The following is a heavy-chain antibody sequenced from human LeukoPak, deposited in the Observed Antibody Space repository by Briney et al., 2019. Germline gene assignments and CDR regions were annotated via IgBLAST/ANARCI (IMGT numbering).Heavy chain of an antibody. CDR2: ISSSGSTI. CDR1: GFTFSSYE. J-gene: IGHJ4*02. D-gene: IGHD6-13*01. CDR3: ARCIAAAGRIDY. V-gene: IGHV3-48*03. Sequence: GGSLRLSCAASGFTFSSYEMNWVRQAPGKGLERVSYISSSGSTIYYADSVKGRFTISRDNAKNSLYLQMNSLRAEDTAVYYCARCIAAAGRIDYWGQGTLVTVSS.